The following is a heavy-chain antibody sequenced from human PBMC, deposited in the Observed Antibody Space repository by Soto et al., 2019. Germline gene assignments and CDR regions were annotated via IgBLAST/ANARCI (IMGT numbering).Heavy chain of an antibody. CDR2: IDWDDAK. V-gene: IGHV2-70*11. J-gene: IGHJ4*02. CDR3: ARMMGDFFDN. Sequence: SGPTLVNPTQTLTLTCTFSVFSLSTNGMCVNWIRQPPGKALEWLARIDWDDAKYYSTSLKTRLTVSKDTSKNQVVLTMTNMDPVETATFYCARMMGDFFDNWGQGTRVTVSS. CDR1: VFSLSTNGMC. D-gene: IGHD3-16*01.